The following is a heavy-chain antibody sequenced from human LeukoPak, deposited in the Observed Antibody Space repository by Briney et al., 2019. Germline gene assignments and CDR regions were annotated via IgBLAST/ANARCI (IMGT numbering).Heavy chain of an antibody. CDR1: GYSISSGYY. CDR3: ARHTGGWSSGYYHPFDY. V-gene: IGHV4-38-2*02. Sequence: SETLSLTCTVSGYSISSGYYWGWIRQPPGKGLEWIGEINHSGSTNYNPSLKSRVTISVDTSKNQFSLKLSSVTAADTAVYYCARHTGGWSSGYYHPFDYWGQGTLVTVSS. J-gene: IGHJ4*02. CDR2: INHSGST. D-gene: IGHD3-22*01.